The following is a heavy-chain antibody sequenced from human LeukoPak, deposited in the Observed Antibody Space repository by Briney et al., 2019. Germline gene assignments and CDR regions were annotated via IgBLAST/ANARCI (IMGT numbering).Heavy chain of an antibody. J-gene: IGHJ6*03. CDR2: MNPKSGDT. CDR1: GYIFIDYE. Sequence: GASVKVSCKASGYIFIDYEINWVRQAPGQGLEWMGWMNPKSGDTGYEQKFKGSVTITRDSSISTVYMELRSLRSEDTALYYCARGRYMDVWGKGTTVTVSS. CDR3: ARGRYMDV. V-gene: IGHV1-8*03.